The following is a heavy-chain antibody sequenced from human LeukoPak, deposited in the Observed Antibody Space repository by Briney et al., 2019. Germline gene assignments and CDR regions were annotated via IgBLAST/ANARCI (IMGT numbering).Heavy chain of an antibody. Sequence: RASVNVSCKASGYTFTSYGISWVRQAPGQGLEWMGWISAYNGNTNYAQKLQGRVTMTTDTSTSTAYMELRSLRSDDTAVYYCARVYQYSSSRHFDYWGQGTLVTVSS. CDR2: ISAYNGNT. CDR1: GYTFTSYG. D-gene: IGHD6-6*01. CDR3: ARVYQYSSSRHFDY. J-gene: IGHJ4*02. V-gene: IGHV1-18*01.